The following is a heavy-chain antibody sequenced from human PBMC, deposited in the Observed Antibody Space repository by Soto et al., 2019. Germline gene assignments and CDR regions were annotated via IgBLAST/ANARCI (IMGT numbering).Heavy chain of an antibody. J-gene: IGHJ5*02. CDR2: IYYSGST. D-gene: IGHD3-3*01. CDR3: ASNRRGRGYEFWSGYLPFDP. Sequence: QVQLQESGPGLVKPSETLSLTCTVSGGSISSYYWSWIRQPPGQGLEWIGYIYYSGSTNYHPSLKSRVTIAVDTSENQFSPKLSSVTAADTAVYYCASNRRGRGYEFWSGYLPFDPCGQGTLVTVSS. V-gene: IGHV4-59*01. CDR1: GGSISSYY.